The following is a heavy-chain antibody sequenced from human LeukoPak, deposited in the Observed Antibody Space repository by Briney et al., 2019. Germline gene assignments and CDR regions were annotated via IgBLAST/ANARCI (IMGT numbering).Heavy chain of an antibody. Sequence: GGSLRLSCAASGFTFSGSAMHWVRQAPGKGLVWVSRINPDGTSTSYADSVKGRFTISRDNAKNTVDLQMNSLRGEDTAVYYCARDAGDCGGDCPRWFDPWGQGTLVTVSS. CDR2: INPDGTST. V-gene: IGHV3-74*01. CDR1: GFTFSGSA. D-gene: IGHD2-21*02. CDR3: ARDAGDCGGDCPRWFDP. J-gene: IGHJ5*02.